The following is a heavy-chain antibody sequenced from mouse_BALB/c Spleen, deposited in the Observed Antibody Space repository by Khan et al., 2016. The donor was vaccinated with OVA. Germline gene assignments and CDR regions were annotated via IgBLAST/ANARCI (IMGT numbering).Heavy chain of an antibody. CDR3: ARSRGNYRLDL. CDR1: GYTFTDYA. D-gene: IGHD2-1*01. V-gene: IGHV9-1*02. J-gene: IGHJ2*01. Sequence: QIQLVQSGPELKKPGETVRISCKASGYTFTDYAVNWVKQAPGKGLMWMGWINTYTGEATHVDEFKGRFAFSLETSASTAHLQIYNLKKEDMATYFCARSRGNYRLDLWGQGTTLTVSS. CDR2: INTYTGEA.